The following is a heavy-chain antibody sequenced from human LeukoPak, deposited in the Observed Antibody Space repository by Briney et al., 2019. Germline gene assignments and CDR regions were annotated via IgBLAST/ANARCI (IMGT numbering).Heavy chain of an antibody. CDR2: IYSDGTT. CDR3: ARYDFILVSYFDL. Sequence: GGSLRLSCAASGFTVSNNYMSWVRQAPGKKLEWVSDIYSDGTTFYADSVKGRFTISRDNSKNTLYLQMNSLRAEDTAVYHCARYDFILVSYFDLWGRGALVTVSS. J-gene: IGHJ2*01. V-gene: IGHV3-53*01. CDR1: GFTVSNNY. D-gene: IGHD3-3*01.